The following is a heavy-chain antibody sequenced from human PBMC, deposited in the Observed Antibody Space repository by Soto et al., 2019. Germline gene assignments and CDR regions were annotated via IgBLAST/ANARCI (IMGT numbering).Heavy chain of an antibody. CDR1: GGSISSGGYY. V-gene: IGHV4-31*03. D-gene: IGHD3-10*01. CDR2: IYYSGST. CDR3: ATYGSGTYKPTTFDY. Sequence: SETLSLTCTVAGGSISSGGYYWSWIRKHPGKGLEWIGYIYYSGSTYCNPSLKSRVTISVDTSKNQFSLKLSSVTAADTAVYYCATYGSGTYKPTTFDYWGQGTLVTVSS. J-gene: IGHJ4*02.